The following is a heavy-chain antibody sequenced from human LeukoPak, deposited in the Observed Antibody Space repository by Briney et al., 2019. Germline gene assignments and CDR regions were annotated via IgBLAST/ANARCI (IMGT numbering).Heavy chain of an antibody. CDR2: PNSGGT. D-gene: IGHD3-22*01. Sequence: PNSGGTNYAQKFQGRVTMTSDTSISTAYMELSRLRSDDTAVYYCAREEGYYYDSSGHYDYWGQGTLVTVSS. V-gene: IGHV1-2*02. J-gene: IGHJ4*02. CDR3: AREEGYYYDSSGHYDY.